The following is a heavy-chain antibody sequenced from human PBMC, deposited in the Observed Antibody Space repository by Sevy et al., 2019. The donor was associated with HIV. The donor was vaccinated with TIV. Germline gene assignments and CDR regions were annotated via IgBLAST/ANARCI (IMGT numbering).Heavy chain of an antibody. V-gene: IGHV4-30-2*01. CDR3: ARGDDTDVQGAFDF. D-gene: IGHD3-16*01. Sequence: SETLSLTCAVSGGSLISGPYSWSWIRQPPGKGLEWFGYTYQGGSSYYNPSLKSRVTKSVDRSRKRFSLNLHSVTAADTSVYFCARGDDTDVQGAFDFWGLGAMVTVSS. CDR2: TYQGGSS. J-gene: IGHJ3*01. CDR1: GGSLISGPYS.